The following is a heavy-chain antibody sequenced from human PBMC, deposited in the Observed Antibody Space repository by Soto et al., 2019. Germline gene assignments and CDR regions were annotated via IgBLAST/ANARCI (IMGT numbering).Heavy chain of an antibody. D-gene: IGHD6-6*01. CDR1: GFTFSSYA. V-gene: IGHV3-23*01. Sequence: EVQLLESGGGLVQLGGSLRLSCAASGFTFSSYAMSWVRQAPGKGLEWVSAISGSGGSTYYADSVKGRFTISRDNSKNTLYLPMNSLRAEDTAVYYCARTRIAAHWFDPWGQGTLVTVSS. J-gene: IGHJ5*02. CDR2: ISGSGGST. CDR3: ARTRIAAHWFDP.